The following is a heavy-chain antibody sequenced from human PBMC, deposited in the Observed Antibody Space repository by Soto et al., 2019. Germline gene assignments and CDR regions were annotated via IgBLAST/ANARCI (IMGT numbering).Heavy chain of an antibody. CDR3: TRDVTIFGVVTVDAFDI. Sequence: AGGSLRLSCTASGFTFGDYAMSWFRQAPGKGLEWVGFIRSKAYGGTTEYAASVKGRFTISRDDSKSIAYLQMNSLKTEDTAVYYCTRDVTIFGVVTVDAFDIWGQGTMVTVSS. J-gene: IGHJ3*02. CDR2: IRSKAYGGTT. CDR1: GFTFGDYA. V-gene: IGHV3-49*03. D-gene: IGHD3-3*01.